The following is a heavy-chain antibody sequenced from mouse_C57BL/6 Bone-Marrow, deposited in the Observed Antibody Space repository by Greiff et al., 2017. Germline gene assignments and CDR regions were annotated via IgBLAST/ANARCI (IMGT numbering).Heavy chain of an antibody. Sequence: EVQVVESGGGLVKPGGSLKLSCAASGFTFSSYAMSWVRQTPEKRLEWVATISDGGSYTYYPDNVKGRFPISRDKAKNNLYLQMSHLKSEDTAMYYCARAYYYGSSFLFAYWGQGTLVTVSA. CDR3: ARAYYYGSSFLFAY. CDR1: GFTFSSYA. J-gene: IGHJ3*01. CDR2: ISDGGSYT. D-gene: IGHD1-1*01. V-gene: IGHV5-4*01.